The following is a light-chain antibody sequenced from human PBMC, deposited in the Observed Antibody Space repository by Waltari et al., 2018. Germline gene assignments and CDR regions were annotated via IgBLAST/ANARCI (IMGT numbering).Light chain of an antibody. CDR2: DTG. CDR3: GTWDSSLSAYV. Sequence: QSVLTQPPSVSAAPGQKVTISCSGSSSNIGGNSVSWYQQLPGTAPKLLIYDTGTRPSGIPYRFSVSKSGTSATLGITGLQTGDEADYYCGTWDSSLSAYVFGTGTKVTVL. CDR1: SSNIGGNS. V-gene: IGLV1-51*01. J-gene: IGLJ1*01.